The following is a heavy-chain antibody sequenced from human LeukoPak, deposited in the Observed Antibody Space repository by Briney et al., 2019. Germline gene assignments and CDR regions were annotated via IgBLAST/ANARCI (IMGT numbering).Heavy chain of an antibody. CDR3: TRDPRHLDS. J-gene: IGHJ4*02. CDR1: GFTFSSYE. V-gene: IGHV3-48*03. D-gene: IGHD6-6*01. CDR2: ISSSGSTI. Sequence: PGGSLRLSCAAPGFTFSSYEMNWVRQAPGKGLEWVSYISSSGSTIYYADSVKGRFTISRDNAKNSLYLQMSSLRVEDTAVYYCTRDPRHLDSWGQGTLVTVSS.